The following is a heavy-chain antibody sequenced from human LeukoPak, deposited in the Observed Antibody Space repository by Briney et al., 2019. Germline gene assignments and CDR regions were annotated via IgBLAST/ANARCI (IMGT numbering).Heavy chain of an antibody. CDR2: ISWNSGSI. CDR3: AKDMGYYDSSGYYFRAFDI. CDR1: GFTFDDYA. J-gene: IGHJ3*02. Sequence: PGGSLRLSCAASGFTFDDYAMHWVRQAPGKGLECVSGISWNSGSIYYADSVKGRFTISRDNAKNSLYLQMNSLRAEGTALYYCAKDMGYYDSSGYYFRAFDIWGQGTMVTVSS. V-gene: IGHV3-9*01. D-gene: IGHD3-22*01.